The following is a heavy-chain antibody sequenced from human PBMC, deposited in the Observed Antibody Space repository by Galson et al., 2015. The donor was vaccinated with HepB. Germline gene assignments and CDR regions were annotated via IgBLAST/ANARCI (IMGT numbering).Heavy chain of an antibody. CDR2: IHPGDSDT. CDR1: GYSFTTYW. J-gene: IGHJ3*02. CDR3: ARHLFHRMRDAFDI. V-gene: IGHV5-51*01. Sequence: QSGAEVKKPGESLKISCKASGYSFTTYWIGWVRQKHGKGLEWMGIIHPGDSDTRYSPSFQGQVTISADKSTNTAYLQWSSLKTPDTAIYYCARHLFHRMRDAFDIWGQGTMVTVSS. D-gene: IGHD2-15*01.